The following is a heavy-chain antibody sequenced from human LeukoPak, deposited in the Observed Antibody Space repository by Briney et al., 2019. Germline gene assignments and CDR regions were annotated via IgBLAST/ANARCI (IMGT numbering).Heavy chain of an antibody. Sequence: PGGSLRLSCAASGFIFSSFAMNWVRQAPGKGLEWVSTISGSGSRTYYADSVKGRFTISRDNSKNKLYLQMSSLRAEDTAVYYCAKAPDFVWGSYRPFDFWGQGTLVTVSS. V-gene: IGHV3-23*01. J-gene: IGHJ4*02. D-gene: IGHD3-16*02. CDR3: AKAPDFVWGSYRPFDF. CDR1: GFIFSSFA. CDR2: ISGSGSRT.